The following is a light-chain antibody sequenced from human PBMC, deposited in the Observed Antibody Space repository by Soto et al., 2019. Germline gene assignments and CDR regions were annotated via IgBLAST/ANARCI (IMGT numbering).Light chain of an antibody. J-gene: IGKJ1*01. Sequence: DIQLTQSPSFLSASVGDRVTITCRASQGISSYLAWYQQKPGKAPKLLIYEASSLQSGVPSRFSGSRSGTEFTLTISSLQPEDFATYYCQQSYGSLTWTFGQGSKVDIK. CDR2: EAS. CDR3: QQSYGSLTWT. CDR1: QGISSY. V-gene: IGKV1-9*01.